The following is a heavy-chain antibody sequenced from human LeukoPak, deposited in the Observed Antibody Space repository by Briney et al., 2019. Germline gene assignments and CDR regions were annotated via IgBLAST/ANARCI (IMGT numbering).Heavy chain of an antibody. V-gene: IGHV4-34*01. CDR1: GGSFSGYY. J-gene: IGHJ5*02. D-gene: IGHD1-1*01. CDR2: INHSGST. Sequence: SETLSLTCAVYGGSFSGYYWSWIRQPPGKGLEWIGEINHSGSTNYNPSLKSRVTMSVDTSKNQFSLKLSSVTAADTAVYYCARDRRLRYNWNDRDWFDPWGQGTLVTVSS. CDR3: ARDRRLRYNWNDRDWFDP.